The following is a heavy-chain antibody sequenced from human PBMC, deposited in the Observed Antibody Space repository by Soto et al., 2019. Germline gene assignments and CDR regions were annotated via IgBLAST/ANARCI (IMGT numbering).Heavy chain of an antibody. D-gene: IGHD2-15*01. CDR1: GGSVGLSYYY. Sequence: AETLSLTCVVSGGSVGLSYYYWAWIRHPPGKGLEWIGNIYYSGSTKHNPSLKSRVTISADTSKNQFSLKLSSVTAADTAVYYCAREGCSGGNCYSGYNLGIDYWGQGTLVTVSS. CDR2: IYYSGST. V-gene: IGHV4-61*01. J-gene: IGHJ4*02. CDR3: AREGCSGGNCYSGYNLGIDY.